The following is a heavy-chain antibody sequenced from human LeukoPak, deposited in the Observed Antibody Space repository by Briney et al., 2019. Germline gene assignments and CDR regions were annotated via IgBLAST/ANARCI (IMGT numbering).Heavy chain of an antibody. J-gene: IGHJ4*02. CDR1: GFTFSSYG. Sequence: GGSLRLSCAASGFTFSSYGMHWVRQAPGKGLEWVAVISYDGSNKYYADSVKGRFTISRDNSKNTLYLQMNSLRAEDTAVYYCAKGGSSGDFDYWGQGTLVTVSS. V-gene: IGHV3-30*18. D-gene: IGHD3-22*01. CDR2: ISYDGSNK. CDR3: AKGGSSGDFDY.